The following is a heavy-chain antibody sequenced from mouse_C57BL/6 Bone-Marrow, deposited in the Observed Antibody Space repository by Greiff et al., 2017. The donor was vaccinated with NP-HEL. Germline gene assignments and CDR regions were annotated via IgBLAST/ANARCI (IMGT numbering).Heavy chain of an antibody. CDR2: ISYDGSN. D-gene: IGHD2-3*01. Sequence: EVQLVESGPGLVKPSQSLSLTCSVTGYSITSGYYWNWIRQFPGNKLEWMGYISYDGSNNYNPSLKNRISITRDTSKNQFFLKLNSVTTEDTATYYCARGWLLPYYAMDYWGQGTSVTVSS. J-gene: IGHJ4*01. V-gene: IGHV3-6*01. CDR3: ARGWLLPYYAMDY. CDR1: GYSITSGYY.